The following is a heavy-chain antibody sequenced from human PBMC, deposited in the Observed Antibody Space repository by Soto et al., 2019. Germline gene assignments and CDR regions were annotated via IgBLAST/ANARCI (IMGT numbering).Heavy chain of an antibody. J-gene: IGHJ5*02. CDR1: GGTFSNYA. V-gene: IGHV1-69*13. Sequence: SVKVSCKASGGTFSNYAISWVRQAPGQGLEWMGGIIPIFGTANYAQKFQGRVTITADESTSTAYMELSSLRSEDTAVYYCARHDYGDYVFKSWGQGTLVTVSS. D-gene: IGHD4-17*01. CDR2: IIPIFGTA. CDR3: ARHDYGDYVFKS.